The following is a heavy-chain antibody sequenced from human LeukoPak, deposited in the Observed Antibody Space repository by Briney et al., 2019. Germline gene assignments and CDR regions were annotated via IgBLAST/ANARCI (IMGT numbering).Heavy chain of an antibody. Sequence: ASVKVSCKASGYTFTGYYIHWVRQAPGQSLEWMGWVTPNIGGTNYAQKFQGRVTMTRDTSISTAYMELSRLTSDDTAVYYCARDQIASPNWELDYWGQGTLVTVSS. CDR3: ARDQIASPNWELDY. D-gene: IGHD1-1*01. CDR1: GYTFTGYY. J-gene: IGHJ4*02. CDR2: VTPNIGGT. V-gene: IGHV1-2*02.